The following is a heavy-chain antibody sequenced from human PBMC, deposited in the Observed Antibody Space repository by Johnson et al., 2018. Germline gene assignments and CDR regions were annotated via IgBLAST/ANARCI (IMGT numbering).Heavy chain of an antibody. Sequence: QVQLVQSGGGVVQHGGSLRLSCAASGFTFSTFGMHWVRQAPGKGLEWVAIISHDGINKLYGVSVKGRLTFSRDNSMNTLYLQMNSLRAEDTAVYYCAKDGGLRSTLWYYGMDVWGQGTTVTVSS. CDR1: GFTFSTFG. CDR3: AKDGGLRSTLWYYGMDV. D-gene: IGHD3-10*01. V-gene: IGHV3-30*18. CDR2: ISHDGINK. J-gene: IGHJ6*02.